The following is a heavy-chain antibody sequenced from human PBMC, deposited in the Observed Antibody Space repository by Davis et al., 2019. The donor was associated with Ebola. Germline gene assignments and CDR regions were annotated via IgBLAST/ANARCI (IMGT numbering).Heavy chain of an antibody. Sequence: GESLKISCEVSGFSLSMYSMNWVRQAPGKGLEWISYIDSSGTNILYVDSVKGRFTISKDDAKNSLFLQMNSLRDEDTAVYYCARDRNWAFDYWGQGTLVTVSS. CDR2: IDSSGTNI. CDR1: GFSLSMYS. V-gene: IGHV3-21*06. D-gene: IGHD1-14*01. CDR3: ARDRNWAFDY. J-gene: IGHJ4*02.